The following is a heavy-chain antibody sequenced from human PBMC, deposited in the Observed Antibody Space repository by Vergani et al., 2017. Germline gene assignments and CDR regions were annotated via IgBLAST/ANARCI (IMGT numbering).Heavy chain of an antibody. D-gene: IGHD3-10*02. J-gene: IGHJ3*01. Sequence: EVQLLESGGGLVQPGGSLRLSCAASGFTFSSYAMSWVRQAPGKGLEWVSAISGSGGSTYYADSVKGRFTIYRDNSKNTLYLQMNSLMAEDTAVYYCAGPSTYYYVRGAFDFWGQGTMVTVSS. V-gene: IGHV3-23*01. CDR3: AGPSTYYYVRGAFDF. CDR2: ISGSGGST. CDR1: GFTFSSYA.